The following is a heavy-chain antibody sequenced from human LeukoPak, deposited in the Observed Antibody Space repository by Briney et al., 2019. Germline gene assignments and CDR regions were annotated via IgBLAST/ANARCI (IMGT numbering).Heavy chain of an antibody. Sequence: SVKVSCKASGGTFSSYAISWVRQAPGQGLEWMGRIIPILGIANYAQKFQGRVTITADKSTSTAYMELSSLRSEDTAVYYCARARGASGWPLFLWGQGTLVTVSS. CDR1: GGTFSSYA. D-gene: IGHD6-19*01. V-gene: IGHV1-69*04. CDR2: IIPILGIA. CDR3: ARARGASGWPLFL. J-gene: IGHJ4*02.